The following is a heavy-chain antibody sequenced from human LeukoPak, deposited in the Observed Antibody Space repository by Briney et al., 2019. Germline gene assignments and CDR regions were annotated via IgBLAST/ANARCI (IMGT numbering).Heavy chain of an antibody. V-gene: IGHV4-30-4*01. J-gene: IGHJ4*02. CDR2: IYYSGST. CDR3: AREDRGIVAPDY. Sequence: SQTLSLTCTVSGGSISSGDYYWSWIRQPLGKGLEWIGYIYYSGSTYYNPSLKSRVTISVDTSKNQFSLKLSSVTAADTAVYYCAREDRGIVAPDYWGQGTLVTVSS. CDR1: GGSISSGDYY. D-gene: IGHD5-12*01.